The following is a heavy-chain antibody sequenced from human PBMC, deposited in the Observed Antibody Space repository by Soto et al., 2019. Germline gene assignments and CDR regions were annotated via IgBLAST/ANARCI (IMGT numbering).Heavy chain of an antibody. CDR2: IWYDGSNK. V-gene: IGHV3-33*01. J-gene: IGHJ6*02. Sequence: QVQLVESGGGVVQPGRSLRLSCAASGFTFSSYGMHWVRQAPGKGLEWVAVIWYDGSNKYYADSVKGRFTISRDNSKNRLNLQMNRRRAADTAVYYCASALGGYGDYFPWYYYSGMDVWGQGTPVTVSS. CDR3: ASALGGYGDYFPWYYYSGMDV. CDR1: GFTFSSYG. D-gene: IGHD4-17*01.